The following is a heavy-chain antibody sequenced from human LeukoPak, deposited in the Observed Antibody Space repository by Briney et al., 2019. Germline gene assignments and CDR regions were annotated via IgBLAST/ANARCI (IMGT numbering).Heavy chain of an antibody. D-gene: IGHD2-2*01. CDR3: ARDSCSSNSCSFDY. Sequence: SETLSLTCTVSGGSINSGSYHWNWIRQSAGKGLEWIGHIYTTGSTNCSPSLRSRVTISLDTSKNQFSLNLTSVTAADTAMYYCARDSCSSNSCSFDYWGLGTLVTVSS. CDR1: GGSINSGSYH. V-gene: IGHV4-61*09. J-gene: IGHJ4*01. CDR2: IYTTGST.